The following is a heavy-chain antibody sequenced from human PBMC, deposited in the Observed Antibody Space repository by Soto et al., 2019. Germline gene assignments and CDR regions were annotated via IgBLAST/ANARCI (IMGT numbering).Heavy chain of an antibody. CDR3: ARVGQLFPDLDL. J-gene: IGHJ2*01. CDR1: GTSFSNSY. Sequence: QVQLQQWGAGLLKPSETLSLSCSVYGTSFSNSYWSWIRQAPGKGLEWLGEINHTGSTNYNPSLKSRVTISVDASKKEFSLKLRSVTAADTAVYSCARVGQLFPDLDLWGRGTLVSVSS. CDR2: INHTGST. D-gene: IGHD3-10*01. V-gene: IGHV4-34*01.